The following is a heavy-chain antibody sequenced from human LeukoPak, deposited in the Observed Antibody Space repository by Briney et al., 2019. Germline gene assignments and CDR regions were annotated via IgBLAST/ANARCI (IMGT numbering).Heavy chain of an antibody. D-gene: IGHD6-13*01. CDR3: AKGEGSSSWQY. CDR1: GFTFSSYA. CDR2: ISGSGGST. Sequence: LPGGSLRLSCAASGFTFSSYAMSWVRQAPGKGLEWVSAISGSGGSTYYADSVKGRFTISRDNPKNTLYLQMNSLRAEDTAVYYCAKGEGSSSWQYWGQGTLVTVSS. J-gene: IGHJ4*02. V-gene: IGHV3-23*01.